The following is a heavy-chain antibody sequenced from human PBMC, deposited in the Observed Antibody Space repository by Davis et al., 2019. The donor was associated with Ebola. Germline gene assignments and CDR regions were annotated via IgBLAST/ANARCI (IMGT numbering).Heavy chain of an antibody. V-gene: IGHV4-59*11. J-gene: IGHJ5*02. Sequence: PSETLSLTCTVSGGSISSHYWSWIRQPPGKGLEWIGYIYYSGSTNYNPSLKSRVTISVDRSKNQFSLKLSSVTAADTAVYYCARDRNLDFDPWGQGTLVTVSS. D-gene: IGHD1-14*01. CDR2: IYYSGST. CDR1: GGSISSHY. CDR3: ARDRNLDFDP.